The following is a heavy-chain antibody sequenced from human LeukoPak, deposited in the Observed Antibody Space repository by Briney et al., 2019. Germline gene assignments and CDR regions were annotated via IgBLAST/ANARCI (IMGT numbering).Heavy chain of an antibody. J-gene: IGHJ6*03. V-gene: IGHV3-23*01. Sequence: GGALRLPCAASGFTFSSYAMSWVPQAPRKGLEGVSAISCRCGRKYYAASVRGRFNLSRDNSKNTLYMQLNSLTAEDTAVYYCAKSGGDDSPVGYYYYYYMDVWGKGTTVTVSS. D-gene: IGHD2-21*01. CDR1: GFTFSSYA. CDR3: AKSGGDDSPVGYYYYYYMDV. CDR2: ISCRCGRK.